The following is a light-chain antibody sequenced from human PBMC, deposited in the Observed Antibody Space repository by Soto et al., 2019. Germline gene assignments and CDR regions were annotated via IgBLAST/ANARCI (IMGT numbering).Light chain of an antibody. CDR1: QSISTY. CDR2: AAS. V-gene: IGKV1-39*01. J-gene: IGKJ2*01. CDR3: QQSYSSPRT. Sequence: DIQMTQSPSSLSASVGDRVTITCRASQSISTYLNWYQQKPGKAPKLLIYAASSLQSGVPSRFSGSGSGTDFTLTISSLQPEYFATYYCQQSYSSPRTFGQGTMLEIK.